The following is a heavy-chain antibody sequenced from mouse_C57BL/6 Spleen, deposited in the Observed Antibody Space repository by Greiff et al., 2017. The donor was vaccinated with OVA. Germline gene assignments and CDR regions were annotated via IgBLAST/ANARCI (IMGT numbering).Heavy chain of an antibody. V-gene: IGHV1-69*01. Sequence: QVQLQQPGAELVMPGASVKLSCKASGYTFTSYWMHWVKQRPGQGLEWIGEIDPSDSYTNYNQKFKGKSTLTVDKSSSTAYMQLSSLTSEDSAVYYCARSRGRTHFDYWGQGTTLTVSS. D-gene: IGHD1-3*01. CDR3: ARSRGRTHFDY. CDR2: IDPSDSYT. J-gene: IGHJ2*01. CDR1: GYTFTSYW.